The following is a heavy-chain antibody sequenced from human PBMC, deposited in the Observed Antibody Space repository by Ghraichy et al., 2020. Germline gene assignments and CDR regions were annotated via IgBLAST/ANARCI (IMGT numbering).Heavy chain of an antibody. CDR1: GFTFSSYS. CDR3: ARVGYGCLDY. V-gene: IGHV3-48*01. Sequence: GGSLRLSCAASGFTFSSYSMNWVRQAPGKGLGWVSYISSSSSTIYYADSVKGRLTISRDNAKNSLYQQMNNLRGEDTAVYYCARVGYGCLDYWGQGTLVTVSS. D-gene: IGHD5-12*01. CDR2: ISSSSSTI. J-gene: IGHJ4*02.